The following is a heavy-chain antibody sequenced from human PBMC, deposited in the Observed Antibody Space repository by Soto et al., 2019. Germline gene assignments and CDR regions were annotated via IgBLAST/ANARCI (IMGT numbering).Heavy chain of an antibody. CDR1: GYTFTNYK. J-gene: IGHJ5*02. V-gene: IGHV1-46*01. D-gene: IGHD5-12*01. Sequence: QVQLVQSGAEVKKPGASVKISCRASGYTFTNYKIYWVRQARRQRLDLVGVIHPDGGSTYYAQKFQGRVSMTRDISTTTVYMELTTLTSEDTAVFYCARSTSDQGGYSRRDPWGQGTQITVSS. CDR2: IHPDGGST. CDR3: ARSTSDQGGYSRRDP.